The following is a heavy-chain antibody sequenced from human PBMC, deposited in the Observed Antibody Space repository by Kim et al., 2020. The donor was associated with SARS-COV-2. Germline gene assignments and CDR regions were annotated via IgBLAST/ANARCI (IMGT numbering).Heavy chain of an antibody. CDR2: IYYSGST. Sequence: SETLSLTCTVSGGSISSYYWSWIRQPPGKGLEWIGYIYYSGSTNYNPSLKSRVTISVDTSKNQFSLKLSSVTAADTAVYYCARSGAGIAAAGFDYWGQGTLVTVSS. D-gene: IGHD6-13*01. J-gene: IGHJ4*02. V-gene: IGHV4-59*01. CDR1: GGSISSYY. CDR3: ARSGAGIAAAGFDY.